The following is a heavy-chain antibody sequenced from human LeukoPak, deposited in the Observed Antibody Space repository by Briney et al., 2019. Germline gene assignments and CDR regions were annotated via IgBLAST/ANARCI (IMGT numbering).Heavy chain of an antibody. CDR1: NYSISRGYF. CDR3: ARGGGFEYSSTLDY. V-gene: IGHV4-38-2*02. J-gene: IGHJ4*02. D-gene: IGHD6-6*01. Sequence: LETLSLTCNVSNYSISRGYFWGWVRQPPGKGLEWIGSIFHSGSTYYNPSLKSRVTISVDTSKNQFSLKLSSVTAADTAVYYCARGGGFEYSSTLDYWGQGTLVTVSS. CDR2: IFHSGST.